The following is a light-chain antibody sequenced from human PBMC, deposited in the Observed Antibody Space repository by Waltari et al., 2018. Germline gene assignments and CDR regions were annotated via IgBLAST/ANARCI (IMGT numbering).Light chain of an antibody. CDR3: QQANRYPMP. CDR1: HDIDRW. J-gene: IGKJ4*01. V-gene: IGKV1-12*01. CDR2: ETS. Sequence: DFQMTQSPSFVSASVGDRVTMTCRASHDIDRWLAWFQQKPGKAPKLLIHETSRLQSGVSSRFSASGYGTDFTLTISSLQSEDVATYYCQQANRYPMPFGGGTRVEIK.